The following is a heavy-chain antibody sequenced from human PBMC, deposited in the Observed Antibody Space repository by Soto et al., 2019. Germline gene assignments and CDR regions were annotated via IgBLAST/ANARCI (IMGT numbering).Heavy chain of an antibody. CDR3: AKWGGCTNGVCPIGYYYYRDV. Sequence: GGSLRLYCAASGFTFSSYAMSWVRQAPGKGLEWVSAISGSGGSTYYADSVKGRFTISRDNSKNTLYLQMNSLRAEDTAVYYCAKWGGCTNGVCPIGYYYYRDVWGKGTTVTVSS. J-gene: IGHJ6*03. V-gene: IGHV3-23*01. CDR1: GFTFSSYA. CDR2: ISGSGGST. D-gene: IGHD2-8*01.